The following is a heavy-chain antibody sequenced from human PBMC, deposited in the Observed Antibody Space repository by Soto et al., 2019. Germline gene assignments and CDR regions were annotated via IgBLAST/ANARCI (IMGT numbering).Heavy chain of an antibody. J-gene: IGHJ4*02. V-gene: IGHV1-3*04. D-gene: IGHD2-2*01. CDR2: INTANGNT. Sequence: SVKVSCKASGYTFISYEIQWVRQAPGQRLEWVGWINTANGNTAYAENFLGRATITSDTAASTVYMELRSLTSEDTAVYYCARETPESADDYWGQGTLVTVSS. CDR1: GYTFISYE. CDR3: ARETPESADDY.